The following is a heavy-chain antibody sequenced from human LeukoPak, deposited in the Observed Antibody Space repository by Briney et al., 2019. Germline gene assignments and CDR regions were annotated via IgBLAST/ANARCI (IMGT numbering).Heavy chain of an antibody. Sequence: PGGSLRPSCAASGFTFSSYSMNWVRQAPGKGLEWVSSISSSSSYIYYADSVKGRFTISRDNAKNSLYLQMNSLRAEDTAVYYCARGHPVWYYDSGHPILNWFDPWGQGTLVTVSS. CDR3: ARGHPVWYYDSGHPILNWFDP. D-gene: IGHD3-22*01. V-gene: IGHV3-21*01. J-gene: IGHJ5*02. CDR2: ISSSSSYI. CDR1: GFTFSSYS.